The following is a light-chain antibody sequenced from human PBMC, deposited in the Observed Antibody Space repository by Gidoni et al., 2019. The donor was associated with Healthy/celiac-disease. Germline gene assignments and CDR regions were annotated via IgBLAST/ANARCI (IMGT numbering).Light chain of an antibody. CDR2: DAS. J-gene: IGKJ1*01. Sequence: GDRVTITCRASQGFSSALAWYQQKPGKAPKLLIYDASSLESGVPSRFSGSGSGTDFTLTISSLQPEDFATYYCQQFNSYPRTFGQGTKVEIK. V-gene: IGKV1-13*02. CDR3: QQFNSYPRT. CDR1: QGFSSA.